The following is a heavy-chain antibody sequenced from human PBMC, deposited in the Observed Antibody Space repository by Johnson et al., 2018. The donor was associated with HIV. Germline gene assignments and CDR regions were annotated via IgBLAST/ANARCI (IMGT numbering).Heavy chain of an antibody. Sequence: QVYLVESGGGLVQPGRSLRLSCAASGFTFSSYGMHWVRQAPGKGLEWVAVIWYDGSNKYYADSVKGRFTISRHNSKTTLYLQMNSLRAEDTAVYYCASVYYYILTGYYYDAFDIWGRGTMVTVSS. CDR2: IWYDGSNK. CDR3: ASVYYYILTGYYYDAFDI. J-gene: IGHJ3*02. V-gene: IGHV3-30*19. D-gene: IGHD3-9*01. CDR1: GFTFSSYG.